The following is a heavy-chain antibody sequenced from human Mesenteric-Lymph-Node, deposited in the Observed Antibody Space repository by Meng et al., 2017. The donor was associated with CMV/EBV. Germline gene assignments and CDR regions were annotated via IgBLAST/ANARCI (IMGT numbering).Heavy chain of an antibody. CDR2: LSGSGTTT. J-gene: IGHJ4*02. Sequence: GGSLRLSCAASAFTFSSYAMSWVRQAPGKGLEWVSGLSGSGTTTYYADSVRGRFTISRDNSKSTLYLQMASLSAEDTAVYYCGKDRGMAVAGPGVVDYWGQGTLVTVSS. CDR1: AFTFSSYA. D-gene: IGHD6-19*01. V-gene: IGHV3-23*01. CDR3: GKDRGMAVAGPGVVDY.